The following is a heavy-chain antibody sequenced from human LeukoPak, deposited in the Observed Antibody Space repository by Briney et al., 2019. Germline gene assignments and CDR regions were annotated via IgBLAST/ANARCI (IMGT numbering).Heavy chain of an antibody. CDR3: ARDQRSGSSKLDY. Sequence: GGSLRLSCAASGFTFSSYSMNWVRQAPGKGLEWVSSISSSSSYIYYADSVKGRFTISRDNAKNSLYLQMNSLRAEDTAVYYCARDQRSGSSKLDYWGQGTLVTVSS. J-gene: IGHJ4*02. D-gene: IGHD1-26*01. CDR2: ISSSSSYI. V-gene: IGHV3-21*01. CDR1: GFTFSSYS.